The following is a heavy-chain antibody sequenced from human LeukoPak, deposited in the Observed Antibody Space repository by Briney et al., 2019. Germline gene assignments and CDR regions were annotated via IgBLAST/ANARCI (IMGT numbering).Heavy chain of an antibody. J-gene: IGHJ4*02. V-gene: IGHV3-30*03. D-gene: IGHD1-26*01. CDR1: GFTFSSYG. CDR3: ARLWYSGGYYVDY. Sequence: PGGSLRLSCAASGFTFSSYGMHWVRQAPGKGLEWVAVISYDGSNKYYADSVKGRFTISRDNAKNSLYLQMNSLRAEDTAVYYCARLWYSGGYYVDYWGQGTLVTVSS. CDR2: ISYDGSNK.